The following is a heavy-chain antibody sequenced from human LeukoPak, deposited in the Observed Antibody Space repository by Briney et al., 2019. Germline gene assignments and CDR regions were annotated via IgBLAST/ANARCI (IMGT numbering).Heavy chain of an antibody. Sequence: PGGSLRLSCAASGFTFSSYEMNWVRQAPGKGLEWVSYISSFSSTIYYADSVMGRFTISRDNAKNSLYLQMNSLRAEDTAIYYCEGYDILTGPEAFDIWGQGTVVTVSS. CDR2: ISSFSSTI. CDR1: GFTFSSYE. V-gene: IGHV3-48*03. CDR3: EGYDILTGPEAFDI. J-gene: IGHJ3*02. D-gene: IGHD3-9*01.